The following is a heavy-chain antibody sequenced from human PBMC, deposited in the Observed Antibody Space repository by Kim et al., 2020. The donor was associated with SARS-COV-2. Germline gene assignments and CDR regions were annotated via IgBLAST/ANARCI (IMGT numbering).Heavy chain of an antibody. V-gene: IGHV3-74*03. CDR1: GFTFSSYW. CDR2: IDKAGSTT. J-gene: IGHJ4*02. D-gene: IGHD3-10*01. Sequence: GGSLRLSCAASGFTFSSYWMHWVRHAPGKGLVWVSRIDKAGSTTMYADSVKGRFTISRDNAKNTLYLQMNSLRAEDTAVYYCAREASGSGQYYFDYWGQGTLVTVSS. CDR3: AREASGSGQYYFDY.